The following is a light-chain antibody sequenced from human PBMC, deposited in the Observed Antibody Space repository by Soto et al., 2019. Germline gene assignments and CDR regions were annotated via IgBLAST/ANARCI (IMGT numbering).Light chain of an antibody. J-gene: IGKJ4*01. CDR1: QSVSSTY. V-gene: IGKV3-20*01. Sequence: ELVLTQSPGTLSLSAGERATLSCRASQSVSSTYLAWYQQKPGQAPRLLIFGASSRATGIPDKFSGSESGTDFTLTISRLEPEDFAVYYCQQYGSSPLTFGGGTKVDIK. CDR2: GAS. CDR3: QQYGSSPLT.